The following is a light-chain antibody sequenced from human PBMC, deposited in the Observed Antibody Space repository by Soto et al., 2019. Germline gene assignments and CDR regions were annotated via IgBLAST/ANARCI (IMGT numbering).Light chain of an antibody. Sequence: IPMTRSPSSLSASLGDSVTIPCRASQTISSYLNWYQQKPGKAPKLLIYAASSLQSGVPLRFSGSGSGTEFTLTISSRQPEDSATYYCRQHNSYPLTFGQGTRLE. CDR3: RQHNSYPLT. CDR2: AAS. CDR1: QTISSY. V-gene: IGKV1-17*01. J-gene: IGKJ5*01.